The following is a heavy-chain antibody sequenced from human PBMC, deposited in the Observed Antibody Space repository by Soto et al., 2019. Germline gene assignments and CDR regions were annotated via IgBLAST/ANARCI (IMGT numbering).Heavy chain of an antibody. Sequence: SETLSLTCTVSGGSISRYCWRWIRQPSGKGLEWIGRIYPSGSTNYSPSLKSRVTISVDTSKNQLSLKLSSVTAADTAVYYCARGEIGNGYGMDVWGQGTTVTVSS. D-gene: IGHD2-8*01. CDR2: IYPSGST. J-gene: IGHJ6*02. V-gene: IGHV4-4*07. CDR3: ARGEIGNGYGMDV. CDR1: GGSISRYC.